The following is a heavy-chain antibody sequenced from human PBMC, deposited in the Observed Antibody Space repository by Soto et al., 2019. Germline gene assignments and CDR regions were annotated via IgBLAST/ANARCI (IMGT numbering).Heavy chain of an antibody. Sequence: GSSVKVSCKASGYSFTAYHIPWVRQAPGQGLEWMGGIIPIFGTANYAQKFQGRVTITADESTSTAYMELSSLRSEDTAVYYCARAIGYYDAFDIWGQGTMVTVS. V-gene: IGHV1-69*13. D-gene: IGHD3-22*01. CDR2: IIPIFGTA. CDR3: ARAIGYYDAFDI. CDR1: GYSFTAYH. J-gene: IGHJ3*02.